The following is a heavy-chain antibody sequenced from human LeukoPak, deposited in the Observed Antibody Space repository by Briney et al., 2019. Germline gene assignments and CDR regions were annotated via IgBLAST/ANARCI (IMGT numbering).Heavy chain of an antibody. CDR2: IKQDGSEK. Sequence: GGSLRLSCAASGFTFSGYWMSWVRQAPGKGLEWVASIKQDGSEKYYVDSVKGRFTISRDNAKNSLYLQMNSLRAEDTAVYYCVRDLYRIVVVPHYFDYWGQGTLVTVSS. J-gene: IGHJ4*02. V-gene: IGHV3-7*01. CDR3: VRDLYRIVVVPHYFDY. CDR1: GFTFSGYW. D-gene: IGHD3-22*01.